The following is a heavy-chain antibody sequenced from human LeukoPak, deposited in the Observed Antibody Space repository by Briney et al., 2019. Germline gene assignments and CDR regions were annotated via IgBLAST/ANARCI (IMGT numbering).Heavy chain of an antibody. CDR1: GGSISSSNYY. V-gene: IGHV4-39*02. CDR2: IFYSGNT. J-gene: IGHJ4*02. Sequence: SETLFLTCTVSGGSISSSNYYWGWLRQPPGTGLEWLGSIFYSGNTYYNPSLRGRVTISLDTSMNHFSLRLNSVTAADTAVYYCSRRISRGPFDYLGQGTLVTVSS. CDR3: SRRISRGPFDY.